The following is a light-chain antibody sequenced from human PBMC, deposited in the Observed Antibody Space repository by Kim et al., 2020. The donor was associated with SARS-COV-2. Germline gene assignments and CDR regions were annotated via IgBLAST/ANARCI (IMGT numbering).Light chain of an antibody. Sequence: LSPGESATLSCRTSQTITSAYLAWYQQKPGQAPRLLIYAASRRATGIPDRFSGSGSGTDFTLSISRLAPEDFAVYYCQQYGTAVYTFGQGTKLEIK. CDR2: AAS. CDR1: QTITSAY. V-gene: IGKV3-20*01. CDR3: QQYGTAVYT. J-gene: IGKJ2*01.